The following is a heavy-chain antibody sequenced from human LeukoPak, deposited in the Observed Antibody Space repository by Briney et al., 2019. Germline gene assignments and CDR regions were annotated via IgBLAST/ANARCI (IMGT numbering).Heavy chain of an antibody. V-gene: IGHV1-2*06. CDR2: INPNSGGT. Sequence: ASVKVSCKASGYTLTAYYIHWVRQAPGQGLEWMGRINPNSGGTNYAQKFQGRVTMTRDTSISTAYMELSRLRSDDTAVYYCARDRSLSGRASIAAAGTGYWGQGTLVTVSS. D-gene: IGHD6-13*01. CDR1: GYTLTAYY. J-gene: IGHJ4*02. CDR3: ARDRSLSGRASIAAAGTGY.